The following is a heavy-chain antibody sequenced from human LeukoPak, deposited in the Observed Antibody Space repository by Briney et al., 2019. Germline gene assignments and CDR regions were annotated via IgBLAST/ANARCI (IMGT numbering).Heavy chain of an antibody. D-gene: IGHD5-18*01. J-gene: IGHJ2*01. V-gene: IGHV4-59*08. CDR2: ISYSGTT. Sequence: SETLSLTCTVSGVSISSYYWNWIRQPPGKGLEWIGYISYSGTTIYNPSLNSRVAISVDTSKNHFSLKLTSVTAADTAVYYCATAMAGNDWYFDLWGRGTLVTVSS. CDR3: ATAMAGNDWYFDL. CDR1: GVSISSYY.